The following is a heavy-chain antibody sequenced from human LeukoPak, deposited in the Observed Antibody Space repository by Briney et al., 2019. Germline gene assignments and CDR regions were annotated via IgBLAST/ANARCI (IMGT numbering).Heavy chain of an antibody. J-gene: IGHJ6*02. CDR1: GGSISCGDYY. CDR3: ARVFYYYYGMDV. V-gene: IGHV4-30-4*02. Sequence: SETLSLTCTVSGGSISCGDYYWSWIRQPPGKGLKWIGYIFYSGNTYYNPSLKSRVPISVDTSKNRFSLKLSSVTAADTAVYYCARVFYYYYGMDVWGQGTTVTVSS. CDR2: IFYSGNT.